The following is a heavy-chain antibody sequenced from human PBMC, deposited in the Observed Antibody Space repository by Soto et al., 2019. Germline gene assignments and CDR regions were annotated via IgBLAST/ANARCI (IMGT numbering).Heavy chain of an antibody. CDR2: IIPIFGTA. Sequence: QVQLVQSGAEVKKPGSSVKVSCKASGGTFSSYAISWVRQAPGQGLEWMGGIIPIFGTANYAQKFQGRVTITADESTSTAYMELSSLRSEDTAVYYCAIGYCSGGSCSYCGMAVWGQGTTVTVSS. CDR3: AIGYCSGGSCSYCGMAV. V-gene: IGHV1-69*01. J-gene: IGHJ6*02. CDR1: GGTFSSYA. D-gene: IGHD2-15*01.